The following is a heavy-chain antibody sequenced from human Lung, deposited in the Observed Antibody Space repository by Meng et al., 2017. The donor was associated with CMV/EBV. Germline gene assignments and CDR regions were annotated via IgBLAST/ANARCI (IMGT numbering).Heavy chain of an antibody. V-gene: IGHV4-61*01. CDR2: IYYSGST. D-gene: IGHD4-23*01. CDR3: ARGGGTTVAPTFDY. Sequence: GGSASRVSYYGSWIRQPPGKTLEWIGYIYYSGSTNYNSSLKGRVIISADTSKNQFSLKLSSVTAADTAVYYCARGGGTTVAPTFDYWGQGTLVTVSS. J-gene: IGHJ4*02. CDR1: GGSASRVSYY.